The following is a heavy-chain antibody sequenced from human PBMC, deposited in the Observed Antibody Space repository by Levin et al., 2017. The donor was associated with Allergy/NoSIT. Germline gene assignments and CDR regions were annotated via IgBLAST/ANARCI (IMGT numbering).Heavy chain of an antibody. D-gene: IGHD4-23*01. J-gene: IGHJ4*01. Sequence: SGGSLRLSCVASGFIFRNYAIHWVRQPPGKGLEWVAVISYDGSNQYYGDSVKGRFSMSRDNSKNTVFLQMSSLEREDTALYYCARGGLRWGTVTTEHFDYWGHGTLVTVSS. CDR1: GFIFRNYA. CDR2: ISYDGSNQ. CDR3: ARGGLRWGTVTTEHFDY. V-gene: IGHV3-30*04.